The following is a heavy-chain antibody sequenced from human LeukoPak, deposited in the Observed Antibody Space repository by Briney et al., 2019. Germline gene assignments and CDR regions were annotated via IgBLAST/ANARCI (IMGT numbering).Heavy chain of an antibody. CDR3: ARVYCRGDCFWGYYFDY. Sequence: PGRSLRLSCAASGFTFSNYAMHWVRQAPGKGLEWVAIISHDGRNTYYADSVKGRFTISRDTSKNTVYLQMSSLRAEDTAVYYCARVYCRGDCFWGYYFDYWGQGTLVTVSS. V-gene: IGHV3-30*04. CDR1: GFTFSNYA. J-gene: IGHJ4*02. CDR2: ISHDGRNT. D-gene: IGHD2-21*02.